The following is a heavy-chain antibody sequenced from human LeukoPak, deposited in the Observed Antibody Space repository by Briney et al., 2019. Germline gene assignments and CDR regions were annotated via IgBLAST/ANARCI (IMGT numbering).Heavy chain of an antibody. CDR3: ARDVLAGTTLWFDP. V-gene: IGHV1-69*13. CDR1: GYTFTSYG. J-gene: IGHJ5*02. CDR2: IIPIFGTA. D-gene: IGHD1-1*01. Sequence: GASVKVSCKASGYTFTSYGISWVRQAPGQGLEWMGGIIPIFGTANYAQKFQGRVTITADESTSTAYMELSSLRSEDTAVYYCARDVLAGTTLWFDPWGQGTLVTVSS.